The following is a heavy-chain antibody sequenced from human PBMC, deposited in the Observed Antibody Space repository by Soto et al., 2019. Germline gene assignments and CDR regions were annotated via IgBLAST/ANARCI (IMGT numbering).Heavy chain of an antibody. D-gene: IGHD3-3*01. CDR2: IYPGDSDT. CDR1: GYSFTSYW. V-gene: IGHV5-51*01. J-gene: IGHJ6*02. Sequence: GESLKISCKGSGYSFTSYWIGWVRQMPGKGLEWMGIIYPGDSDTRYSPSFQGQVTISADKSISTAYLQWSSLKASGTAMYYCAIHPYDFWSGYRDYYYYYGMDVWGQGTTVTVSS. CDR3: AIHPYDFWSGYRDYYYYYGMDV.